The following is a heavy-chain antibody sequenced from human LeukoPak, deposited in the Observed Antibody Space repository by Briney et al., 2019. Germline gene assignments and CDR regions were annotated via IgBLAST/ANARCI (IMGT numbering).Heavy chain of an antibody. Sequence: GGSLRLSCAASGFTFSSYGMIWVRQASGKGLEWVSAISGSGGSTYYADSVKGRFTISRDNSKNTLYLQMNSLRAEDTAVYYCAKARDSYYYYMDVWGKGTTVTISS. CDR3: AKARDSYYYYMDV. CDR1: GFTFSSYG. V-gene: IGHV3-23*01. CDR2: ISGSGGST. J-gene: IGHJ6*03. D-gene: IGHD5-24*01.